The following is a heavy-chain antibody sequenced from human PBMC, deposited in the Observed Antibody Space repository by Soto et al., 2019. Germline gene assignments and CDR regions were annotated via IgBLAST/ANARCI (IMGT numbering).Heavy chain of an antibody. CDR3: ARVLPYYDFWSGPDY. J-gene: IGHJ4*02. V-gene: IGHV3-30-3*01. CDR2: ISYDGSNK. Sequence: GGSLRLSCAASGFTFSSYAMHWVRQAPGKGLEWVAVISYDGSNKYYADSVKGRFTISRDNSKNTLYLQMNSLRAEDTAVYYCARVLPYYDFWSGPDYWGQGTLVTVSS. D-gene: IGHD3-3*01. CDR1: GFTFSSYA.